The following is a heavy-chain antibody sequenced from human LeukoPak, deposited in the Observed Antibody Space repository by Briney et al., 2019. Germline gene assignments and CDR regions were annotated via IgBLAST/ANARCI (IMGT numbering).Heavy chain of an antibody. CDR2: INLDGTDI. V-gene: IGHV3-21*05. J-gene: IGHJ3*02. D-gene: IGHD1-26*01. CDR1: GFSFSTHS. Sequence: GGSLTLSCAASGFSFSTHSMNWVRQAPGKGREWISFINLDGTDIHYGESVKGRFTISRDNAKNSLYLQMHTLRAEDTAVYYCAGDGVGVLPGDAFDIWSQGTMVTVSS. CDR3: AGDGVGVLPGDAFDI.